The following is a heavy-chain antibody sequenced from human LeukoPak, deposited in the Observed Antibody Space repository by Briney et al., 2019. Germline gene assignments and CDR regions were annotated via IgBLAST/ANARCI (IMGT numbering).Heavy chain of an antibody. Sequence: KPSETLSLTCAVYGGSFSGYSWSWIRQPPGRGLEWIGEINHSGSTNYNPSLKSRVTISVDTSNKQFSLKLSSVTAADTAVYYCARDHGGLDYWGQGTVVTVSS. CDR2: INHSGST. V-gene: IGHV4-34*01. CDR1: GGSFSGYS. J-gene: IGHJ4*02. CDR3: ARDHGGLDY.